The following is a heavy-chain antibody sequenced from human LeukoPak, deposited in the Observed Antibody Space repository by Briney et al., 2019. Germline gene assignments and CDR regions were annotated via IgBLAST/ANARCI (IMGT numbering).Heavy chain of an antibody. J-gene: IGHJ4*02. CDR2: IWYDGSNK. Sequence: GRSLRLSCAASGFTFSSYGMHWVRQAPGKGLEWVAVIWYDGSNKYYADSVKGRFTISRDNSKNTLYLQMNSLRAEDTAVYYCARNWAVAGSYYFDYWGQGTLVTVSS. CDR3: ARNWAVAGSYYFDY. D-gene: IGHD6-19*01. V-gene: IGHV3-33*01. CDR1: GFTFSSYG.